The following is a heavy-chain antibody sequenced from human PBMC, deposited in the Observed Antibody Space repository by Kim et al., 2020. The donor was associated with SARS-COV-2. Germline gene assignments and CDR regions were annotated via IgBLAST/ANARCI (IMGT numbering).Heavy chain of an antibody. D-gene: IGHD1-1*01. CDR3: ASDPLERGAFDI. V-gene: IGHV4-59*01. CDR2: IYYSGST. Sequence: SETLSLTCTVSGGSISSYYWSWIRQPPGKGLEWIGYIYYSGSTNYNPSLKSRVTISVDTSKNQFSLKLSSVTAADTAVYYCASDPLERGAFDIWGQGTMVTVSS. J-gene: IGHJ3*02. CDR1: GGSISSYY.